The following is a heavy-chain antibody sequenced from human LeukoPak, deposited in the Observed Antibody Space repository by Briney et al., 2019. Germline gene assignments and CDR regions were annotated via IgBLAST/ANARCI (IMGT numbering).Heavy chain of an antibody. J-gene: IGHJ5*02. CDR3: ARHGEGYYDSSGYSWFDP. V-gene: IGHV4-39*01. D-gene: IGHD3-22*01. Sequence: SETLSLTCTVSGGSISSSSYYWGWIRQPPGKGLEWIGSIYYSGSTYYNPSLKSRVTISVGTSKNQFSLKLSSVTAADTAVYYCARHGEGYYDSSGYSWFDPWGQGTLVTVSS. CDR2: IYYSGST. CDR1: GGSISSSSYY.